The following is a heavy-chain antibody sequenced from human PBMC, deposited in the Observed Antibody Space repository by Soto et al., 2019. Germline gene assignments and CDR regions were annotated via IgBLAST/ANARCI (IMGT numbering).Heavy chain of an antibody. Sequence: GASVKVSCKASGYTFTSYAMHWVRQAPGQRLEWMGWINAGNGNTKYSQKFQGRVTITRDTSASTAYMELSSLRSEDTAVYYCARVRTTVVTGWNAFDIWGQGTMVTVSS. CDR1: GYTFTSYA. CDR2: INAGNGNT. V-gene: IGHV1-3*01. D-gene: IGHD4-17*01. J-gene: IGHJ3*02. CDR3: ARVRTTVVTGWNAFDI.